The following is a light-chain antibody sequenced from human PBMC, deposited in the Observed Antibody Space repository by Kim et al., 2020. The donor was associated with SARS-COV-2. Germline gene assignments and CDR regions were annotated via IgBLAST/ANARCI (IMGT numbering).Light chain of an antibody. CDR2: DAS. CDR1: QDIKKS. CDR3: QQYDNLPYT. J-gene: IGKJ2*01. V-gene: IGKV1-33*01. Sequence: DIQMTQSPSSLSASVGERVTITCQASQDIKKSLNWFHQKPGKAPKVLISDASNLETGVPSRFTASASGTHFTFSVNSLQPDDVGTYFCQQYDNLPYTFGQGTKVDIK.